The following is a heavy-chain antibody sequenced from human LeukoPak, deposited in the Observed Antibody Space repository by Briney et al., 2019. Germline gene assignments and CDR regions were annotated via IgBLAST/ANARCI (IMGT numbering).Heavy chain of an antibody. D-gene: IGHD3-10*01. V-gene: IGHV1-18*01. Sequence: ASVKVSCKASGYTFSSYGISWVRQAPGQGLEWMGWISAYNGYTNYAQKFQGRVTMTTDTPTRTAYMELRSLRSDDTAVYYCARDSGYYYGSGSYRENWFDPWGQGTLVTVSS. CDR2: ISAYNGYT. CDR1: GYTFSSYG. J-gene: IGHJ5*02. CDR3: ARDSGYYYGSGSYRENWFDP.